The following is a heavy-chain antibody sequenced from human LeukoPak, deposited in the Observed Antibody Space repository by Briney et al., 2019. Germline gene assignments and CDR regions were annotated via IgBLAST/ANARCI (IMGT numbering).Heavy chain of an antibody. J-gene: IGHJ4*02. V-gene: IGHV3-53*01. CDR3: ARLNYGDPLDY. Sequence: GGSLRLSCAASGFTVSSNYMSWVRQAPGQGLEWGSVIYSGGSTYYADSVKGRFTISRDNSKNTLYLQMNSLRSEDTAVYYCARLNYGDPLDYWGQGTLVTVSS. CDR2: IYSGGST. CDR1: GFTVSSNY. D-gene: IGHD4-17*01.